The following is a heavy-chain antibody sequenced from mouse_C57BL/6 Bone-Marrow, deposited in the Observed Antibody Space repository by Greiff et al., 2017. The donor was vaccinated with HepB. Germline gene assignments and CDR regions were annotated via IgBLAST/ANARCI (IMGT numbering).Heavy chain of an antibody. CDR2: ISYDGSN. V-gene: IGHV3-6*01. CDR1: GYSITSGYY. D-gene: IGHD1-1*01. Sequence: EVQLVESGPGLVKPSQSLSLTCSVTGYSITSGYYWNWIRQFPGNKLECMGYISYDGSNNYNPSLKNRIAITRDTSKNQFFLKLNSVTTEDTATYYCARGLRDGDYWGQGTSVTVSS. CDR3: ARGLRDGDY. J-gene: IGHJ4*01.